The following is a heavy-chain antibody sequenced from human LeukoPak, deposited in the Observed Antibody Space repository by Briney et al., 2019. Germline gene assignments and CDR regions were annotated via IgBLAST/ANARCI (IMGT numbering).Heavy chain of an antibody. Sequence: EPGGSLRLSCAASGFTFSDYYMNWVRQAPGKGPEWVSHINSADNVEYYTDSVRGRFTMSRDNAKDLLYLQMNSLRDEDTAVYYCARDTVNGPFVISLDLWGQGVLVTVSS. CDR3: ARDTVNGPFVISLDL. J-gene: IGHJ5*02. D-gene: IGHD2-8*01. V-gene: IGHV3-69-1*02. CDR2: INSADNVE. CDR1: GFTFSDYY.